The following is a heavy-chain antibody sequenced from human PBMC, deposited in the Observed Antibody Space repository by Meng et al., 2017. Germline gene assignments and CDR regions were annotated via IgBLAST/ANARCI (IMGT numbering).Heavy chain of an antibody. CDR2: ISYDGSNK. Sequence: GESLKISCAASGFTFSSYAMHWVRQAPGKGLEWVAVISYDGSNKYYADSVKGRFTISRDNSKNTLYLQMNSLRAEDTAVYYCARGGEDATEPYYYGMDVWGQGTTVTVSS. J-gene: IGHJ6*02. CDR1: GFTFSSYA. CDR3: ARGGEDATEPYYYGMDV. D-gene: IGHD2-15*01. V-gene: IGHV3-30*07.